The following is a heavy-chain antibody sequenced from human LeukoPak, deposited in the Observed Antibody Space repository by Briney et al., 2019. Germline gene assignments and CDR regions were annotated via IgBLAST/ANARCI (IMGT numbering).Heavy chain of an antibody. V-gene: IGHV3-23*01. D-gene: IGHD6-19*01. CDR2: ISGSGGIT. Sequence: GGSLRLSCAASGFTFSSYAMSWVRQAPGKGLEWVSGISGSGGITYYADSVKRRFTISRDNSKSTLYLQMNSLRAEDTAVYYCATHDSSAWYVYWGQGTLVTVSS. CDR3: ATHDSSAWYVY. J-gene: IGHJ4*02. CDR1: GFTFSSYA.